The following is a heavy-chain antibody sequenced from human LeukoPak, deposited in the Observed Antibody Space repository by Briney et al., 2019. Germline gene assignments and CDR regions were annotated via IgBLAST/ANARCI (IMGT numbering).Heavy chain of an antibody. J-gene: IGHJ4*02. Sequence: SETLSLTCTVSGDSIYTGDYYWARLRQPPGKGLEWIGSLFYSGNMYYSPSLKSRVTISVDTSKNQFSLNLNSVTAADTAVYYCERENIVSTRDFDCWGQGTLVTVSS. V-gene: IGHV4-39*07. CDR3: ERENIVSTRDFDC. CDR1: GDSIYTGDYY. CDR2: LFYSGNM. D-gene: IGHD5/OR15-5a*01.